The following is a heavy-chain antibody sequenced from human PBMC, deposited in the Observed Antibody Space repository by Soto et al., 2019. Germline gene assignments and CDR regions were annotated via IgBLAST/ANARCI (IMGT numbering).Heavy chain of an antibody. J-gene: IGHJ4*02. CDR2: ISGSGGST. Sequence: EVQLLESGGGLVQPGGDLRLSFAASGLIFSNYPMSWVLQAPGKGLEWVSTISGSGGSTYYADSVKGRFTISRDNSENTLFLHMTSLRSEDAAVYYCAKEPRALPTLDYWGQGTLVTVSS. CDR1: GLIFSNYP. CDR3: AKEPRALPTLDY. V-gene: IGHV3-23*01. D-gene: IGHD2-2*01.